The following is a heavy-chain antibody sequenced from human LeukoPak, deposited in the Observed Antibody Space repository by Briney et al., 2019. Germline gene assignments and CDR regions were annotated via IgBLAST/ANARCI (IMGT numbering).Heavy chain of an antibody. CDR1: GGSISTYY. Sequence: SETLSLTCTVSGGSISTYYWTWIRQPPGKGLEWIGYIYHSGSTNYNPSLKSRVTISVDTSQNQFSLRLTSVTAADTAVYYCARQTGSGLFILPGGQGTLVTVSS. CDR2: IYHSGST. J-gene: IGHJ4*02. V-gene: IGHV4-59*08. D-gene: IGHD3/OR15-3a*01. CDR3: ARQTGSGLFILP.